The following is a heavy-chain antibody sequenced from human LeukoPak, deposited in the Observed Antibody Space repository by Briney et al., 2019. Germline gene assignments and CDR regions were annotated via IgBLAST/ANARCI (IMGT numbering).Heavy chain of an antibody. J-gene: IGHJ5*02. CDR2: INHSGST. V-gene: IGHV4-34*01. CDR3: ARQGGPVDP. CDR1: GGSFSGYY. Sequence: PSETLSLTCAVYGGSFSGYYWNWIRQPPGKGLEWIGEINHSGSTNYNPSLKSRVTISVDTSKNQFSLKLSSVTAADTAVYYCARQGGPVDPWGQGTLVTVSS.